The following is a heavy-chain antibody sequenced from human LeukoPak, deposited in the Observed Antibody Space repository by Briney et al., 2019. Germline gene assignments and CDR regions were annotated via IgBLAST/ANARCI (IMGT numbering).Heavy chain of an antibody. J-gene: IGHJ4*02. Sequence: GGSLRLSCAASGFTFSSYAMHWVRQAPGKGLEWVAVISYDGSNKYYADSVKGRFTTSRDNSKNTLYLQMNSLRAEDTAVYYCARAQYSYGSPTLDYWGQGTLVTVSS. D-gene: IGHD5-18*01. V-gene: IGHV3-30*04. CDR3: ARAQYSYGSPTLDY. CDR2: ISYDGSNK. CDR1: GFTFSSYA.